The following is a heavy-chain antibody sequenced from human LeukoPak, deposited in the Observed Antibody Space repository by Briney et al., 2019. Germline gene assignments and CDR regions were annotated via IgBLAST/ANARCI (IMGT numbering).Heavy chain of an antibody. CDR1: GYTFTGYY. J-gene: IGHJ6*04. V-gene: IGHV1-2*02. CDR3: AKARGLYCSSISCYDCDV. Sequence: GASVKVSCKASGYTFTGYYMHWVRQAPGQGLEWMGWINPNSGGTNYAQKFQGRVTTTRDTSISTAYMELSRLRSDDTAVYYCAKARGLYCSSISCYDCDVWGKGTTVTVSS. D-gene: IGHD2-2*01. CDR2: INPNSGGT.